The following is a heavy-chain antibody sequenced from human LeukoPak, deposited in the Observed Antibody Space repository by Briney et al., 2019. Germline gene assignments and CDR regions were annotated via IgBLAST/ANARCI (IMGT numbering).Heavy chain of an antibody. D-gene: IGHD1-26*01. CDR3: ARRPYSGSYYGHFDY. V-gene: IGHV5-51*03. Sequence: GESLTVSRKGSGYTFTRYWIGSVRQMPRKGLEWMGIIYPGDSDTRYSPSLQGQVTISADKSISTAYLQMSSLKAADTAMYYCARRPYSGSYYGHFDYWGQGTLVTVSS. CDR1: GYTFTRYW. CDR2: IYPGDSDT. J-gene: IGHJ4*02.